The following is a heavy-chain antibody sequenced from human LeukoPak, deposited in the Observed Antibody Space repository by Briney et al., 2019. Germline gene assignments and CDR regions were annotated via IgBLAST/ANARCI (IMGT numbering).Heavy chain of an antibody. V-gene: IGHV4-39*07. CDR2: IYHSGST. CDR1: GGSISGSSYQ. J-gene: IGHJ5*02. D-gene: IGHD2-15*01. CDR3: ARGRRYCSGGSCRNLNWFDP. Sequence: ASETLSLTCTVSGGSISGSSYQWGWIRQPPGNGLEWIGSIYHSGSTYCNPSLNSRVTISVDRSKNQFSLKLSSVTAADTAVYYCARGRRYCSGGSCRNLNWFDPWGQGTLVTVSS.